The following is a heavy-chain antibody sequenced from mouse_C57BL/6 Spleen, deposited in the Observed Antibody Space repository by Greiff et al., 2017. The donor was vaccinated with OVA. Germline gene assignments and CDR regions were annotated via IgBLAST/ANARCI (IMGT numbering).Heavy chain of an antibody. V-gene: IGHV5-12*01. CDR2: ISNGGGST. CDR1: GFTFSDYY. J-gene: IGHJ4*01. Sequence: EVMLVESGGGLVQPGGSLKLSCAASGFTFSDYYMYWVRQTPEKRLEWVAYISNGGGSTYYPDTVKGRFTISRDNAKNTLYLQMSRLKSEDTAMYYCARLSSCYSNYVGAMDYWGQGTSVTVAS. CDR3: ARLSSCYSNYVGAMDY. D-gene: IGHD2-5*01.